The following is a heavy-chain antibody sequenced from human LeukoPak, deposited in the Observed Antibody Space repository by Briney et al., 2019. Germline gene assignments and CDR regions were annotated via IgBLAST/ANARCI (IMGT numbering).Heavy chain of an antibody. CDR2: IYYSGST. J-gene: IGHJ6*02. CDR3: ARQGNWGDYFYYGMDV. D-gene: IGHD3-16*01. CDR1: GGSISSYY. Sequence: SETLSLTCTVSGGSISSYYWSWIRQPPGKGLEWIGYIYYSGSTDHNPSLKSRVTISVDTSKNQFSLNLSSVTAADTAVYYCARQGNWGDYFYYGMDVWGQGTTVTVSS. V-gene: IGHV4-59*08.